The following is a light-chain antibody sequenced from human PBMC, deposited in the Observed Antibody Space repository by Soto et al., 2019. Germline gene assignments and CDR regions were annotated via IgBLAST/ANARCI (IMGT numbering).Light chain of an antibody. CDR1: SSDVGGYNY. CDR2: DVS. CDR3: SSYTSSSTLYV. J-gene: IGLJ1*01. V-gene: IGLV2-14*01. Sequence: QSALTQPASVSGSPGQSITISCTGTSSDVGGYNYVSWYQQHPGKAPKLMIYDVSNRTSGVSNRYSGSNSGNTASLTISGLQAEDEADYYCSSYTSSSTLYVFGTGTKLTVL.